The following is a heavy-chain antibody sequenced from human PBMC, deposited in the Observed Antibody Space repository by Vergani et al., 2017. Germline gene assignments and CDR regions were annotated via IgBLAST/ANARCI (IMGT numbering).Heavy chain of an antibody. CDR1: ESSLISNE. Sequence: EVMLVQSGAEVKKPGESVKISCKYSESSLISNEIAWVRQMSGKGLQWMGNINPIDSKIAYSPSFQGQAIMSLDKSITTAYLQWRSLKASDTAIYYCTRHXPGGDGACLHFDHWGQGTQVTVSS. J-gene: IGHJ4*02. D-gene: IGHD2-21*01. CDR2: INPIDSKI. CDR3: TRHXPGGDGACLHFDH. V-gene: IGHV5-51*01.